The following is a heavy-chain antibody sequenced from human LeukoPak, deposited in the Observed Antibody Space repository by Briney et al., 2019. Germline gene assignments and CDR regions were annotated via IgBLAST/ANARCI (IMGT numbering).Heavy chain of an antibody. CDR2: IYYSGST. Sequence: SETLSLTCTVSGGSISSYYWSWIRQPPGKGLEWIGYIYYSGSTNYNPSLKGRVTISVDTSKNQFSLKLSSVTAADTAVYYCARETYYHDSSGYFQFDYWGQGTLVTVSS. CDR1: GGSISSYY. D-gene: IGHD3-22*01. V-gene: IGHV4-59*01. J-gene: IGHJ4*02. CDR3: ARETYYHDSSGYFQFDY.